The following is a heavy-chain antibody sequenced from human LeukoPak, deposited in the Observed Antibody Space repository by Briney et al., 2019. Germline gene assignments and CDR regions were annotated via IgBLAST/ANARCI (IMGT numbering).Heavy chain of an antibody. CDR2: ISYSGST. CDR1: RGAVSAHY. CDR3: ARALSISTVDAFDS. D-gene: IGHD4-23*01. J-gene: IGHJ4*02. V-gene: IGHV4-59*02. Sequence: MTSETLSLTCTVSRGAVSAHYWSWLRQPPGKGLEWIAYISYSGSTKYNPSLKSRVTISVDTSNNQFSLKLASMTAADTAVYYCARALSISTVDAFDSWGQGSLVTVFS.